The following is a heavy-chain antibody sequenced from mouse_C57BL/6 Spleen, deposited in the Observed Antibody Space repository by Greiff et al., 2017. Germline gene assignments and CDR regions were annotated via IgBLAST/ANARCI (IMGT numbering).Heavy chain of an antibody. J-gene: IGHJ3*01. CDR3: ARGCWDPFAY. D-gene: IGHD4-1*01. CDR2: IYPGDGDT. CDR1: GYAFSSSW. V-gene: IGHV1-82*01. Sequence: QLKESGPELVKPGASVKISCKASGYAFSSSWMNWVKQRPGKGLEWIGRIYPGDGDTNYNGKFKGKATLTADKSSSTAYMPLSSLTSEDSAVYFCARGCWDPFAYWGQGTLVTVSA.